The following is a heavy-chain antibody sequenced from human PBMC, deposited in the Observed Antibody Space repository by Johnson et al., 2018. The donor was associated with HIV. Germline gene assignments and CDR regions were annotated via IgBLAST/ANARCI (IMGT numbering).Heavy chain of an antibody. Sequence: QVQLVESGGGLVQPGGSLRLSCAASGFTFSSYDMHWVRQATGKGLEWVAVISYDGSNKYYADSVKGRFTISRDNSKNTLYLQMNSLRAEDTAVYYCAREGNYAAFDIWGQGTMVTVSS. J-gene: IGHJ3*02. D-gene: IGHD4-11*01. V-gene: IGHV3-30*03. CDR3: AREGNYAAFDI. CDR2: ISYDGSNK. CDR1: GFTFSSYD.